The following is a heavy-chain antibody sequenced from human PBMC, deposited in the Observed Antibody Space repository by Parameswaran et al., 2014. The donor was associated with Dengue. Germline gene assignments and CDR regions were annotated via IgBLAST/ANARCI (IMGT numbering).Heavy chain of an antibody. CDR3: AREGLERLTWFDP. V-gene: IGHV4-31*02. CDR2: IYYSGST. J-gene: IGHJ5*02. Sequence: VRQMPGKGLEWIGYIYYSGSTYYNPSLKSRVTISVDTSKNQFSLKLSSVTAADTAVYYCAREGLERLTWFDPVGPGNPGHRLL. D-gene: IGHD1-1*01.